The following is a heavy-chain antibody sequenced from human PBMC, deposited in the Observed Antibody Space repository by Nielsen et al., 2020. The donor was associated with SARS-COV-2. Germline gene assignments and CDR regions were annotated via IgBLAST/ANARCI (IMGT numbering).Heavy chain of an antibody. CDR2: ISGSGGTT. CDR3: AKGYYYDSSGYYGAEYFQH. D-gene: IGHD3-22*01. J-gene: IGHJ1*01. V-gene: IGHV3-23*01. CDR1: GFTFRGYG. Sequence: GGSLRLSCAASGFTFRGYGMSWVRQAPGKGLRWVSGISGSGGTTYYADSVKGRFTISRDSSKNTMYLQMNSLRAEDTAVYYCAKGYYYDSSGYYGAEYFQHWGQGTLVTVSS.